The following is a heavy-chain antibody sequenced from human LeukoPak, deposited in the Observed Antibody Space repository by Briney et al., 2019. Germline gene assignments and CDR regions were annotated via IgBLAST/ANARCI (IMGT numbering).Heavy chain of an antibody. CDR2: ISGRGGST. Sequence: PGGSLRLSCTSSGFRFGDYAMTWVRLAPGKGLEWVSAISGRGGSTYYADSVKGRFTISRDNSKNTLYLQMNSLRAEDTAVYYCAKAGGYCSSTSCPSSYYYYMDVWGKGTTVTISS. D-gene: IGHD2-2*01. CDR1: GFRFGDYA. CDR3: AKAGGYCSSTSCPSSYYYYMDV. J-gene: IGHJ6*03. V-gene: IGHV3-23*01.